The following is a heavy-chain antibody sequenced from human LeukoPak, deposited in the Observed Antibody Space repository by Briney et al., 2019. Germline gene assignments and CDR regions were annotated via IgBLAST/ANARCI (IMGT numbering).Heavy chain of an antibody. CDR1: GCSISSSSYY. V-gene: IGHV4-39*01. J-gene: IGHJ4*02. CDR3: ARQGGLSSRKYYFDY. D-gene: IGHD2-2*01. CDR2: IYYSGST. Sequence: RSSETLSLTCTVSGCSISSSSYYWGWIRQPPGKGLEWIGSIYYSGSTYYNPSLKSRVTISVDTSKNQFSLKLSSVTAADTAVYYCARQGGLSSRKYYFDYWGQGTLVTVSS.